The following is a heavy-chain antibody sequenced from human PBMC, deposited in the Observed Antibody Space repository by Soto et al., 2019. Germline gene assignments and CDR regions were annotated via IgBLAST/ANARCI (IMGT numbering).Heavy chain of an antibody. V-gene: IGHV4-59*01. J-gene: IGHJ2*01. Sequence: QVQLQESGPGLVKPSETLSLTCTVSGGSISSYYWSWIRQPPGKGLEWIGYIYYSGSTNYNPSLKSRVTISVDTSKNQFSLKLSSVTAADTAVYYCARDLYTAMVHAYFDLWGRGTLVTVSS. CDR1: GGSISSYY. D-gene: IGHD5-18*01. CDR3: ARDLYTAMVHAYFDL. CDR2: IYYSGST.